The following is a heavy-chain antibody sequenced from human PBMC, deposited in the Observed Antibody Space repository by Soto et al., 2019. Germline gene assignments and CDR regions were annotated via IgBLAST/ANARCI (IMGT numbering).Heavy chain of an antibody. Sequence: QVQLVQSGGEVKKPGASVKLSCTASGYTFTSYGISWVRQAPGQGLEWMGWISAYNGKTNYAQNDQGRDTMTTDTSTRTAYMDLRSLRSDDTAVYYCARGGDVNYYHGMDVWGQGTTGTVSS. CDR1: GYTFTSYG. CDR2: ISAYNGKT. CDR3: ARGGDVNYYHGMDV. D-gene: IGHD5-12*01. V-gene: IGHV1-18*01. J-gene: IGHJ6*02.